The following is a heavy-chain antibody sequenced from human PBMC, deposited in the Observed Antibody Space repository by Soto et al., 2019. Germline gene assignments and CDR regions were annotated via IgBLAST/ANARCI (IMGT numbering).Heavy chain of an antibody. Sequence: GGSLRLSCAASGFTFSSYAMSWVRQAPGKGLEWVSAISGSGGSTYYADSVKGRFTISRDNSKNTLYLQMNSLRAEDTAVYYCAKNGASSSSWYMWYYGMDVWGHGTTVTVSS. V-gene: IGHV3-23*01. D-gene: IGHD6-13*01. CDR1: GFTFSSYA. CDR3: AKNGASSSSWYMWYYGMDV. J-gene: IGHJ6*02. CDR2: ISGSGGST.